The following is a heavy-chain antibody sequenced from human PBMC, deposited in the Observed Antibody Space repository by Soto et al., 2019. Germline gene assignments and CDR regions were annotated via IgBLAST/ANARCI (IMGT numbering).Heavy chain of an antibody. J-gene: IGHJ5*02. D-gene: IGHD2-2*01. CDR1: GFTFSSYW. CDR3: ARDPGRYCSSTSCYDQPGQFDP. Sequence: PGGPLRLSCAASGFTFSSYWMSWVRQAPGKGLEWVANIKQDGSEKYYVDSVKGRFTISRDNAKNSLYLQMNSLRAEDTAVYYCARDPGRYCSSTSCYDQPGQFDPWGQGTLVTVSS. CDR2: IKQDGSEK. V-gene: IGHV3-7*01.